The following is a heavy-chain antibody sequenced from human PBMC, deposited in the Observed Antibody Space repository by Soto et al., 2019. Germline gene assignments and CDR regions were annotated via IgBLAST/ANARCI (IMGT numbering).Heavy chain of an antibody. CDR2: INHSGNT. V-gene: IGHV4-34*01. CDR3: ARHNYDGSGYYYYYCGMDV. D-gene: IGHD3-22*01. J-gene: IGHJ6*02. CDR1: GGSFSGYY. Sequence: QVQLQQWGAGLLKPSETLSLTCADYGGSFSGYYWSWIRQPPGKGLEWIGEINHSGNTNYNPSLQSRVTISVDTSKNQFSLKLSSVTAADTSVYYCARHNYDGSGYYYYYCGMDVWGQGTTVTVSS.